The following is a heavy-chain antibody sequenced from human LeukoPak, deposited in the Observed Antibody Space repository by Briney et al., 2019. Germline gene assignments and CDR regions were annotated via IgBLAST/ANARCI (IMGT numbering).Heavy chain of an antibody. CDR1: GFIFRNYW. V-gene: IGHV3-7*04. Sequence: GGSLRLSCVASGFIFRNYWMSWVRQAPGKGLEWVANIKQDGSEKYYVDSVKGRFTISRDNAKNSVYLQMNSLRAEDTAVYYCARRHHFGFLDSWGQGTLVTVSS. D-gene: IGHD3-10*01. CDR2: IKQDGSEK. CDR3: ARRHHFGFLDS. J-gene: IGHJ4*02.